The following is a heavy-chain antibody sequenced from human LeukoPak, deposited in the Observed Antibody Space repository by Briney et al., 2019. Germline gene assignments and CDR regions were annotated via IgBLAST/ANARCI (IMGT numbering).Heavy chain of an antibody. CDR1: RYTFTSYD. D-gene: IGHD4-17*01. CDR3: ARMRGDYGDYGWFDP. CDR2: MDPNSGNT. V-gene: IGHV1-8*01. Sequence: ASVTVSCKASRYTFTSYDINWVRQATGPGLEWMGWMDPNSGNTGYAQKFQGGVTMTRNTSISTAYMELSSLRSEDTAVYYCARMRGDYGDYGWFDPWGEGTLVTVSS. J-gene: IGHJ5*02.